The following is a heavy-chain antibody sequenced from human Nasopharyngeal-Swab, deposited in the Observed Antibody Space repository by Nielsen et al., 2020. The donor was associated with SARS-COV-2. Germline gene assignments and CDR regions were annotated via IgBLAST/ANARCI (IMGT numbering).Heavy chain of an antibody. CDR2: ISAYNGNT. CDR3: ARGFIVATIFHYYYYMDV. Sequence: WVRQAPGQGLEWMGWISAYNGNTNYAQKLRGRVTMTTDTSTSTAYMELRSLRSDDTAVYYCARGFIVATIFHYYYYMDVWGKGTTVTVSS. J-gene: IGHJ6*03. V-gene: IGHV1-18*01. D-gene: IGHD5-12*01.